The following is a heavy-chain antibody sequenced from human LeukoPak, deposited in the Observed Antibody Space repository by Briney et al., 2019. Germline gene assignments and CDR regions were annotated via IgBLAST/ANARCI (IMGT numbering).Heavy chain of an antibody. V-gene: IGHV4-39*02. Sequence: PSETLSLTCTVSGGSISSSSYYWGWIRQPPGKGLEWIGSFYYSGSTYYNPSLESRVTISVDTSKNQFSLKLSSVTAADTAVYYCARDPTTNSSGWFYFDYWGQGTLVTVSS. CDR2: FYYSGST. J-gene: IGHJ4*02. D-gene: IGHD6-19*01. CDR3: ARDPTTNSSGWFYFDY. CDR1: GGSISSSSYY.